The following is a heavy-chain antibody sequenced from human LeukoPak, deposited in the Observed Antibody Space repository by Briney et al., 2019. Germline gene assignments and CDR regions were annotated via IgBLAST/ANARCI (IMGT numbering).Heavy chain of an antibody. CDR1: GGSISSSSYY. CDR2: IYYSGST. V-gene: IGHV4-39*01. CDR3: ARRLKTAVAEYYFDS. J-gene: IGHJ4*02. D-gene: IGHD6-19*01. Sequence: SQTLSLTCTVSGGSISSSSYYWGWIRQPPGKGLEWIGSIYYSGSTYYNPSLKSRVTISVDTSKNQFSLKLSSVTAADTAVYYCARRLKTAVAEYYFDSWGQGTLVTVSS.